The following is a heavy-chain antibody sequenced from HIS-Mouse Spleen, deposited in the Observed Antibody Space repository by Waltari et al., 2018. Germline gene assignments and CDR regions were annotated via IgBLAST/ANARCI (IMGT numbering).Heavy chain of an antibody. Sequence: QVQLQESGPGLVKPSQTLSLTCTVSGGSISSGGYYWSWIRQHPGKGLEWIGYIYYSGRNAYNPSLKSRVTISVDTGKNQFSLKLSSVTAADTAVYYCARSPYYDFWSCYSDNWFDPWGQGTLVTVSS. V-gene: IGHV4-31*03. CDR1: GGSISSGGYY. D-gene: IGHD3-3*01. CDR3: ARSPYYDFWSCYSDNWFDP. J-gene: IGHJ5*02. CDR2: IYYSGRN.